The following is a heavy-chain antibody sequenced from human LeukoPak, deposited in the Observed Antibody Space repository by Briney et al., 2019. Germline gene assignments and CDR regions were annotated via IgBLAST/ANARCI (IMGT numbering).Heavy chain of an antibody. V-gene: IGHV5-51*01. CDR3: ARSRYFDTSGHYIDY. J-gene: IGHJ4*02. CDR2: IYPADSDT. D-gene: IGHD3-22*01. CDR1: GYSFTTYW. Sequence: AGESLKISCKASGYSFTTYWIGWVRQMPGKGLEWMGSIYPADSDTRYSPSFQGQVTISADKSINTAYLQWSSLKASDTAMYYCARSRYFDTSGHYIDYWGQGTLVTVSS.